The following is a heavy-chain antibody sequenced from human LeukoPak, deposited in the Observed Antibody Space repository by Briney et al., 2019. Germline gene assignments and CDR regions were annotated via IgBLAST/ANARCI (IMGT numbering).Heavy chain of an antibody. V-gene: IGHV3-30*14. Sequence: PGGSLRLSCAASGFTFSSYTMHWVRQAPGKGLEWVAVISYDGSNKYYADSVKGRFTISRDNSKNTLYLQMNSLRVEDTAVYYCARDRYDSTWGQGTLVTVSS. CDR1: GFTFSSYT. CDR2: ISYDGSNK. J-gene: IGHJ5*02. CDR3: ARDRYDST. D-gene: IGHD3-22*01.